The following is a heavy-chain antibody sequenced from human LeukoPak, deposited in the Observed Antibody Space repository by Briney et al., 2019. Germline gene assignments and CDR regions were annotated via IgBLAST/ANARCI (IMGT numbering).Heavy chain of an antibody. Sequence: SETLSLTCTVSGGSFSNYYWSWIRQPPGKGLEWIGYIYYSGSTNYNPSLKSRVTISVDTSKNQFSLKLGSVTSADSIVYYCARTAGDGDYADYFDYWGQGTLVTVSS. D-gene: IGHD4-17*01. CDR1: GGSFSNYY. CDR2: IYYSGST. J-gene: IGHJ4*02. V-gene: IGHV4-59*01. CDR3: ARTAGDGDYADYFDY.